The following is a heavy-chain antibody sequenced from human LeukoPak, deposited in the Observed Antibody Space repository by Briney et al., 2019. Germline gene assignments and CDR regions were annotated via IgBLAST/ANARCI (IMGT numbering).Heavy chain of an antibody. CDR3: ALFDWSYYGMDV. CDR1: GFTFSSYW. J-gene: IGHJ6*02. D-gene: IGHD3-9*01. Sequence: PGGSLRLSCAASGFTFSSYWMHWARQAPGKGLVWVSRINSDGSSTSYADSVKGRFTISRDNAKNTLYLQMNSLRAEDTAVYYCALFDWSYYGMDVWGQGTTVTVSS. CDR2: INSDGSST. V-gene: IGHV3-74*01.